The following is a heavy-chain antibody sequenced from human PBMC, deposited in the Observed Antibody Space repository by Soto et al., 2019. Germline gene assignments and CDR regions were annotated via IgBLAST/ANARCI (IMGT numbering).Heavy chain of an antibody. V-gene: IGHV4-30-4*01. CDR2: IYYSGST. D-gene: IGHD6-6*01. CDR1: GGSISSGDYY. CDR3: ARGPYPYSSSALGGMDV. J-gene: IGHJ6*02. Sequence: QVQLQESGPGLVKPSQTLSLTCTVSGGSISSGDYYWSWIRQPPGKGLEWIGYIYYSGSTYYNPSLKGRVTISVATSKTQFSLRLSSVTAADTAVYYCARGPYPYSSSALGGMDVWGQGTTVTVSS.